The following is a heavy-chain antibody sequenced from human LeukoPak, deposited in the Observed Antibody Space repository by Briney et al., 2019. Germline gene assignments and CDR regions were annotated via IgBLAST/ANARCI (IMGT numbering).Heavy chain of an antibody. CDR1: GGSISSSSYY. D-gene: IGHD4-17*01. CDR2: IYYSGST. V-gene: IGHV4-39*01. CDR3: ARQNYGDYVHY. Sequence: SETLSLTCTVSGGSISSSSYYWGWIRQPPGKGLEWIGSIYYSGSTYYNPSLKSRVTISVDTSKNQFSLKLSSVTAADTAVYYCARQNYGDYVHYWGQGTLVSVSS. J-gene: IGHJ4*02.